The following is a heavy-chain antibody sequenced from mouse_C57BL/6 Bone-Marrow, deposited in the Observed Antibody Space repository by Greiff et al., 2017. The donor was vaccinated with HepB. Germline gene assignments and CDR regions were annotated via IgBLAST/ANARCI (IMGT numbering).Heavy chain of an antibody. Sequence: EVKLVESGGGLVKPGGSLKLSCAASGFTFSDYGMHWVRQAPEKGLEWVAYISSGSSTIYYADTVKGRFTISSDNAKNTLFLQMTSLRSEDTAMYYCANYDGYFFAYWGQGTLVTVSA. D-gene: IGHD2-3*01. CDR2: ISSGSSTI. CDR1: GFTFSDYG. V-gene: IGHV5-17*01. CDR3: ANYDGYFFAY. J-gene: IGHJ3*01.